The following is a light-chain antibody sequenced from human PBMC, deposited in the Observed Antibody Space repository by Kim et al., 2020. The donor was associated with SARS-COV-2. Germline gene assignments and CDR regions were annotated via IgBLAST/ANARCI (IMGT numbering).Light chain of an antibody. Sequence: QPVLTQSPSASASLGASVKLTCTLSSGHSSYAIAWHQQQPEKGPRYLMKLNSDGSHSKGDGIPDRFSGSSSGAERYLTISSLQSEDEADYYCQTWGTGIQVFGGGTQRPS. CDR1: SGHSSYA. CDR3: QTWGTGIQV. CDR2: LNSDGSH. J-gene: IGLJ2*01. V-gene: IGLV4-69*01.